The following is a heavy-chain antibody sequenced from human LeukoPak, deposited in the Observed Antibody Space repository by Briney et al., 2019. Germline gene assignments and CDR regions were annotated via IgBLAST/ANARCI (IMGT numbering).Heavy chain of an antibody. CDR3: VRDYGSGIYYNSGFDP. V-gene: IGHV4-59*01. CDR2: IYYSGST. CDR1: GGSISSYY. D-gene: IGHD3-10*01. J-gene: IGHJ5*02. Sequence: SETLSLTCTVSGGSISSYYWSWIRQPPGKGLEWIGYIYYSGSTNYNPSLKSRVTISVDTSKNQFSLKLSSVTAADTAVYYCVRDYGSGIYYNSGFDPWGQGTLVTVSS.